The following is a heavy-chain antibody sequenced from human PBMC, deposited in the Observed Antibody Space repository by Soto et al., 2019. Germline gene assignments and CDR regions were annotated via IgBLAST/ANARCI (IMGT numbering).Heavy chain of an antibody. CDR2: INPSGGST. CDR3: ARVRLDSSGFSDAFDI. J-gene: IGHJ3*02. Sequence: ASVKVSCKASGYTFTSYYMHWVRQAPGQGLEWMGIINPSGGSTSYAQKFQGRVTMTRDTSTSTVYMELSSPRSEDTAVYYCARVRLDSSGFSDAFDIWGQGTMVTVSS. CDR1: GYTFTSYY. V-gene: IGHV1-46*01. D-gene: IGHD3-22*01.